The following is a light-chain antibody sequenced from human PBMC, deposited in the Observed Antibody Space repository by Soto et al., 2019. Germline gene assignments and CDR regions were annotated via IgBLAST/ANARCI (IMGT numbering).Light chain of an antibody. J-gene: IGKJ5*01. CDR3: MQAVQTIT. V-gene: IGKV2-28*01. Sequence: DIVMTQSPLSLPVTPGESASISCRSSQSLLHSNGYNYLDWYLQKPGQSPQLLIYLGSNRASGVPDRFGGSGSGTDFTLKISRVEAEDVGVYYCMQAVQTITFGQGTRLEIK. CDR1: QSLLHSNGYNY. CDR2: LGS.